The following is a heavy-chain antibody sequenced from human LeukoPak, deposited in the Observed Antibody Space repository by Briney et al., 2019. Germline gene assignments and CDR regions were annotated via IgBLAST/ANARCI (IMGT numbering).Heavy chain of an antibody. Sequence: SETLSLTCAVYGGSFSGYYWSWIRQPPGKGLEWIGEINRSGSTNYNPSLKSRVTISVDTSKNQFSLKLSSVTAADTAVYYCARDYYGSGSSKFDYWGQGTLVTVSS. D-gene: IGHD3-10*01. CDR1: GGSFSGYY. CDR3: ARDYYGSGSSKFDY. V-gene: IGHV4-34*01. J-gene: IGHJ4*02. CDR2: INRSGST.